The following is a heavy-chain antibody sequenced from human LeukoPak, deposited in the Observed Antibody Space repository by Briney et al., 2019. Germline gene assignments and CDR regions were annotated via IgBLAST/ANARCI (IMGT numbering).Heavy chain of an antibody. J-gene: IGHJ4*02. CDR1: GFTFSDYY. V-gene: IGHV3-11*01. CDR2: ISSSGSTI. D-gene: IGHD6-19*01. CDR3: ARDWDLYSSDYFDY. Sequence: GGSLRLSCAASGFTFSDYYMSWIRQAPGKGLEWVSYISSSGSTIYYADSVKGRFTISRDNAKNSLYLQMNSPRAEDTAVYYCARDWDLYSSDYFDYWGQGTLVTVSS.